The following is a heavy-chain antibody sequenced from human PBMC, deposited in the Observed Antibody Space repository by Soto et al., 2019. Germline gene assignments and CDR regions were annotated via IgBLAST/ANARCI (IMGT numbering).Heavy chain of an antibody. CDR2: RIHSGST. J-gene: IGHJ4*02. V-gene: IGHV4-34*12. CDR3: AIAAPRYSRGGSCYSGRDY. D-gene: IGHD2-15*01. CDR1: GGSFSGYY. Sequence: QVQLQQWGAGLLKPSETLSLTCAVYGGSFSGYYWSWIRQPPGKGLEWTGERIHSGSTNYNPSLKSRVTISGDTSKNHFSQKLRFVTAADTTVYYYAIAAPRYSRGGSCYSGRDYWIQGTLVTLSS.